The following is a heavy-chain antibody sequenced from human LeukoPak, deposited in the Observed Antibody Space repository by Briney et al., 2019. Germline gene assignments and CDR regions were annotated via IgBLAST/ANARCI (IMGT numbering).Heavy chain of an antibody. D-gene: IGHD3-22*01. Sequence: SETLSLTCTVSGGSISSSSYYWGWIRQPPGKGLEWIGSIYYSGSTYYNPSLKSRVTISVDTSKNQFSLKLSSVTAADTAVYYCAIGFSGSYNWFDPWGQGTLVTVSS. V-gene: IGHV4-39*01. CDR1: GGSISSSSYY. CDR2: IYYSGST. J-gene: IGHJ5*02. CDR3: AIGFSGSYNWFDP.